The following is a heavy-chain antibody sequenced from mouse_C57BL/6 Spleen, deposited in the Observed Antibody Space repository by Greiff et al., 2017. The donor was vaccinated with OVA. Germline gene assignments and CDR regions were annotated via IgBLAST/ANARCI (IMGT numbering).Heavy chain of an antibody. Sequence: EVHLVESGGGLVKPGGSPKLSCAASGFTFSDYGMHWVRQAPEKGLEWVAYISSGSSTIYYADTVKGRFTISRDNAKNTLFLQMTSLRSEDTAMYYCARQGYYVGYFDVWGTGTTVTVSS. V-gene: IGHV5-17*01. CDR3: ARQGYYVGYFDV. D-gene: IGHD2-3*01. CDR2: ISSGSSTI. J-gene: IGHJ1*03. CDR1: GFTFSDYG.